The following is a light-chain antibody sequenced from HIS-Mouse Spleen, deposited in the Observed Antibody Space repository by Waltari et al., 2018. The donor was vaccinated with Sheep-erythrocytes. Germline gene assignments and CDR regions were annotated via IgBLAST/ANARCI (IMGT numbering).Light chain of an antibody. CDR3: SSYAGSNNWV. CDR1: SSDVGGYNY. J-gene: IGLJ3*02. V-gene: IGLV2-8*01. Sequence: QSALTQPPSASGSPGQSVTISCTGTSSDVGGYNYVSWYQQPPGKAPNLRIYEVSKRPSGVPDRFSSSKSGNTASLTVSGLQAEDEADYYCSSYAGSNNWVFGGGTKLTVL. CDR2: EVS.